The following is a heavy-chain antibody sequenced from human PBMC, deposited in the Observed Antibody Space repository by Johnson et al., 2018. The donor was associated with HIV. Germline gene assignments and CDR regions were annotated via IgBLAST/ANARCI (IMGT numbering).Heavy chain of an antibody. V-gene: IGHV3-33*06. CDR1: GFTFGDYY. D-gene: IGHD3-3*01. Sequence: QVQLVESGGGVVQPGTSLRLSCAASGFTFGDYYMHWVRQAPGRGLVWVAGISYDGRNKSYVDSVKGRFTISRDNSKNTLYLQMNSLRAEDTAVYSCTKGWMSGGDMEALDIWGQGTMVTVSS. J-gene: IGHJ3*02. CDR3: TKGWMSGGDMEALDI. CDR2: ISYDGRNK.